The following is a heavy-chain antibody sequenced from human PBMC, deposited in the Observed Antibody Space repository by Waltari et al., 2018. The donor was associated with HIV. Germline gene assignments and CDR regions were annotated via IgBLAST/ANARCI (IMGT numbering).Heavy chain of an antibody. V-gene: IGHV3-15*01. CDR3: TSIFEVLAAIRPGGV. CDR2: IRSESDGATK. Sequence: EVLLVESGGGLVKPGGSLRLSCEASGFTFSSAWMSWVRQAPGKGLEWVARIRSESDGATKDYAAPVKDRFSISRDDSKNMLYLEMNSLKTEDTAVYYCTSIFEVLAAIRPGGVWGRGTMVTVSS. D-gene: IGHD2-21*02. CDR1: GFTFSSAW. J-gene: IGHJ3*01.